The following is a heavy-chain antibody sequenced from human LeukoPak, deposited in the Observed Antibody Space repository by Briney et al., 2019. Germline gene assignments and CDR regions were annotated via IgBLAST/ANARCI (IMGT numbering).Heavy chain of an antibody. CDR3: ARGSRFGELSVWFDP. V-gene: IGHV3-21*01. D-gene: IGHD3-10*01. CDR2: ISSSSSYI. J-gene: IGHJ5*02. Sequence: PGGSLRLSCAASGFTFSSYSMNWVRQAPGKGLEWVSSISSSSSYIYYADSVKGRFTISRDNAKNSLYLQMNSLRAEDTAVYYCARGSRFGELSVWFDPWAREPWSPSPQ. CDR1: GFTFSSYS.